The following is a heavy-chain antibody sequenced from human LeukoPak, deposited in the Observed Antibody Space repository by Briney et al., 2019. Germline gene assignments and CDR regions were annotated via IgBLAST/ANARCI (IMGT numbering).Heavy chain of an antibody. CDR2: IYSGGST. J-gene: IGHJ4*02. CDR1: GFTFSSYA. D-gene: IGHD2/OR15-2a*01. V-gene: IGHV3-66*01. CDR3: ARDEPSPDSTDLDY. Sequence: GGSLRLSYAASGFTFSSYAMSWVRQAPGKGLEWVSVIYSGGSTYYADSVKGRFTISRDKNTLYLQMNSLRADDTAVYYCARDEPSPDSTDLDYWGQGTLVTVSS.